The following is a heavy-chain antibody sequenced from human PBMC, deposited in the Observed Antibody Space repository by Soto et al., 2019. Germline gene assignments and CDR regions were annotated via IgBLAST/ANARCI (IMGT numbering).Heavy chain of an antibody. CDR2: ISYDGSNK. D-gene: IGHD4-17*01. CDR3: ATDANYGGNPWYFPYGMDV. CDR1: GFTFSSYG. Sequence: PGGSLRLSCAASGFTFSSYGMHWVRQAPGKGLEWVAVISYDGSNKYYADSVKGRFTISGDNSKNTLYLQMNSLRAEDTAVYYCATDANYGGNPWYFPYGMDVWRKGTXVTVSS. J-gene: IGHJ6*04. V-gene: IGHV3-30*03.